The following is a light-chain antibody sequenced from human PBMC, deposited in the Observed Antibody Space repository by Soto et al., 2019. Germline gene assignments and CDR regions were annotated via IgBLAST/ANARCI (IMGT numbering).Light chain of an antibody. J-gene: IGKJ4*01. Sequence: EIVLTQSPGTLSLSPGERATLSCRASQSVSNNYLAWYQQKPGQAPRLLISGASTRATGIPDRFSGSGSGADFTLTISTLEPEDFALYYCQHYGSSPFTFGGGTKVEIK. V-gene: IGKV3-20*01. CDR3: QHYGSSPFT. CDR2: GAS. CDR1: QSVSNNY.